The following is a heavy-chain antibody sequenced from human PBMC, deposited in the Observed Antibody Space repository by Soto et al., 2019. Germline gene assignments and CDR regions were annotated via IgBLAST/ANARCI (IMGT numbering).Heavy chain of an antibody. CDR3: ARDFFDRRDYTTNRFAP. CDR2: IYHTGNA. J-gene: IGHJ5*02. Sequence: PSETLSLTCSVSGDSISHSRFYWAWIRQPPGEGLEWIGSIYHTGNAYYNPSLKSRVTISVDTSKNQFSLKLTSVTAADAALYYCARDFFDRRDYTTNRFAPWAQGTLVTVS. D-gene: IGHD4-17*01. CDR1: GDSISHSRFY. V-gene: IGHV4-39*01.